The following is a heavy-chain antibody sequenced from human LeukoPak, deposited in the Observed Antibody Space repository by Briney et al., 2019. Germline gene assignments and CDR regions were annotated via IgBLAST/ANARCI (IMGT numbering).Heavy chain of an antibody. CDR1: GFTFSSYW. CDR3: ARGSGGSYYPNYSNLYFDY. CDR2: IKQDGSEK. J-gene: IGHJ4*02. V-gene: IGHV3-7*01. D-gene: IGHD1-26*01. Sequence: PGGSLRLSCAASGFTFSSYWMSWVRQAPGKGLEWVANIKQDGSEKYYVDSVKGRFTISRDNAKNSLYLQMNSLRAGDTAVYYCARGSGGSYYPNYSNLYFDYWGQGTLVTVSS.